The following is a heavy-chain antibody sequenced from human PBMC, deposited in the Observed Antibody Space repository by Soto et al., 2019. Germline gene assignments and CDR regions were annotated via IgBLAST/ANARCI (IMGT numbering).Heavy chain of an antibody. Sequence: QVQRVQSGAEVKKPGSSVKVSCKASGGTFSSYAISWVRQAPGQGLEWMGGIIPIFGTANYAQKFQGRVTITADESTSTAYMELSSLRSEDTAVYYCARQYSSSWYVRGNWFDPWGQGTLVTVSS. CDR3: ARQYSSSWYVRGNWFDP. V-gene: IGHV1-69*01. CDR2: IIPIFGTA. J-gene: IGHJ5*02. CDR1: GGTFSSYA. D-gene: IGHD6-13*01.